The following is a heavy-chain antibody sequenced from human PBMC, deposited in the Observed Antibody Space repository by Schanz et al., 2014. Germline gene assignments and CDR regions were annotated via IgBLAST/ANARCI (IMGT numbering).Heavy chain of an antibody. D-gene: IGHD3-3*02. Sequence: QVQLVQSGAEVKKPGASVKVSCKASRYPFTAYYMHWVRQAPGQGLEWMGRINPNSGDTNYAQKFQGRVTMTWDRSISTANMELSRLRSDDTAVYYCARENKDYDSILNKFFHYGLDLWGQGTTVTVSS. CDR1: RYPFTAYY. J-gene: IGHJ6*02. CDR2: INPNSGDT. V-gene: IGHV1-2*06. CDR3: ARENKDYDSILNKFFHYGLDL.